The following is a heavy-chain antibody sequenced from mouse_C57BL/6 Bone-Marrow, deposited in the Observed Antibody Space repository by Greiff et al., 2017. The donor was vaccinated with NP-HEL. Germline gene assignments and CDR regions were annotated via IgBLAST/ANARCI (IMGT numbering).Heavy chain of an antibody. CDR3: ARGLAY. J-gene: IGHJ3*01. Sequence: DVKLVESGGGLVKPGGSLKLSCAASGFTFSSYAMSWVRQTPEKRLEWVATISDGGSYTYYPDNVKGRFTISRDNAKNNLYLQMSHLKSEDTAMYYCARGLAYWGQGTLVTVSA. CDR1: GFTFSSYA. V-gene: IGHV5-4*03. CDR2: ISDGGSYT.